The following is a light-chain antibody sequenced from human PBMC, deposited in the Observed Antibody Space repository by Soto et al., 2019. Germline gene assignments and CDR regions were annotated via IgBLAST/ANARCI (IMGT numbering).Light chain of an antibody. CDR1: SSNIGSNS. CDR3: AAWDERLKGWM. J-gene: IGLJ3*02. Sequence: QSVLIQPPSVSGTPGQRVIISCSGSSSNIGSNSANWYQQLPGTAPGLLIYGDNKRPSGVPDRFSGSKSGTSASLAISGLQSGDEADYYCAAWDERLKGWMFGGGTKLTVL. CDR2: GDN. V-gene: IGLV1-44*01.